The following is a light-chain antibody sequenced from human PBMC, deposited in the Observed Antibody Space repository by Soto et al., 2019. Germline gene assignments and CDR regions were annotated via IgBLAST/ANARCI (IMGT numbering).Light chain of an antibody. Sequence: YELTQAPSVLVAPGQTASVTCGGNNIGGKSVNWYQQRPGQAPVLVVHDDSDRPSGIPERFSGSNSGNTATLTIGRVEAGDEADYYCQVWDSSSDHWVFGGGTKLTVL. CDR2: DDS. J-gene: IGLJ3*02. CDR1: NIGGKS. V-gene: IGLV3-21*02. CDR3: QVWDSSSDHWV.